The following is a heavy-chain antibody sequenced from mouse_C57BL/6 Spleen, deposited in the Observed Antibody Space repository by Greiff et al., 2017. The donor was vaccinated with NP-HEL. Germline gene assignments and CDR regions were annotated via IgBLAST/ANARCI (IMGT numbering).Heavy chain of an antibody. J-gene: IGHJ1*03. CDR1: GYSITSGYD. Sequence: EVQLQESGPGMVKPSQSLSLTCTVTGYSITSGYDWYWIRHFPGNKPEWMGYISYSGSTNYNPSLKSRISITHDTSKNHFFLKLNSVTTEDTATYYCARGHGSSHWYFDVWGTGTTVTVSS. D-gene: IGHD1-1*01. V-gene: IGHV3-1*01. CDR2: ISYSGST. CDR3: ARGHGSSHWYFDV.